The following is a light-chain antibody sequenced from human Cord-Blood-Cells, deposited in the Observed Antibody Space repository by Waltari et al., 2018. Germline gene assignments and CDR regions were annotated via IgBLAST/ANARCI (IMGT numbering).Light chain of an antibody. Sequence: QSALPQPASVSGSPGQSITSPGIGTSIAVGGSNYASWYQQHPGKAPKLMIYEVSNRPSGVSNRFSGSKSGNTASLTISGLQAEDEADYYCSSYTSSSTLVFGTGTKVTVL. CDR1: SIAVGGSNY. CDR3: SSYTSSSTLV. V-gene: IGLV2-14*01. J-gene: IGLJ1*01. CDR2: EVS.